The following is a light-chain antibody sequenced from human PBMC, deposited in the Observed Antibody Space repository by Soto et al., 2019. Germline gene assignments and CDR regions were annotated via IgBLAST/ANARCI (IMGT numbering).Light chain of an antibody. CDR3: QQHINWPLT. Sequence: EIVLTQSPGTLSLSPGERATLSCRASQSVSSSYLAWYQQKPGQAPKLLIYGASTRATGLPDRFSGSGSGTDFTLTISSLEPEDFALYYCQQHINWPLTFGGGTKVDIK. J-gene: IGKJ4*01. CDR1: QSVSSSY. CDR2: GAS. V-gene: IGKV3D-20*02.